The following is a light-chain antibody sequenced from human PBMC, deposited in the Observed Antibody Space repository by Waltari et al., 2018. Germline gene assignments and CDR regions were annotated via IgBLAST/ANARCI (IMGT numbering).Light chain of an antibody. CDR2: DVS. Sequence: QSALTQPASVSGSPGQSISISCTGTSSDVGAYNYVSSYQQHPGKAPRLIIFDVSSRPSGVSSRFSGSKSGNTASLTISGLQGEDEAKYYCASYISYSTLELFGGGTSLTVL. CDR1: SSDVGAYNY. V-gene: IGLV2-14*03. J-gene: IGLJ3*02. CDR3: ASYISYSTLEL.